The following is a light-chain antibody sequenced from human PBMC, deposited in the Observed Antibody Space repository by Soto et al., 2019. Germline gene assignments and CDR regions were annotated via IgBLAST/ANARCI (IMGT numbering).Light chain of an antibody. CDR1: QNINDW. Sequence: DIQMTQSPFTLSASVGDRVTITCRASQNINDWLAWNQQKPGKAPKLLIYDASRLNSGVPSSFSGSGSATDFTLTISGLQPEDFATYNRQQYNFYTTFGGGTTVEIQ. V-gene: IGKV1-5*01. CDR2: DAS. J-gene: IGKJ4*02. CDR3: QQYNFYTT.